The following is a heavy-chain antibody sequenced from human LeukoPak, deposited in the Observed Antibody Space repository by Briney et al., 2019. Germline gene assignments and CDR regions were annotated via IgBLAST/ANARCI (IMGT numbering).Heavy chain of an antibody. Sequence: GASVKVSCKASRYTFTGYYMHWVRQAPGQGLEWMGWINPNSGGTNYARKFQGRVTMTRDTSISTAYMELSRLRSDDTAVYYCARCVYSWSYMDVWGKGTTVTVSS. CDR2: INPNSGGT. CDR1: RYTFTGYY. J-gene: IGHJ6*03. V-gene: IGHV1-2*02. CDR3: ARCVYSWSYMDV. D-gene: IGHD3-16*01.